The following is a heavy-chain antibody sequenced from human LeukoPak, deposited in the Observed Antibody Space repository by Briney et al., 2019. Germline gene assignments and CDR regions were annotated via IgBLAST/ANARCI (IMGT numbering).Heavy chain of an antibody. CDR1: GFTFSSYG. V-gene: IGHV3-30*02. CDR3: AKEGGYYYDSSGSFDY. J-gene: IGHJ4*02. Sequence: GGSLRLSCAASGFTFSSYGMHWVRQAPGKGLEWVAFIRYDGSNKYYADSVKGRFTISRDNSKNTLYLQMNSLRAEDTAVYYCAKEGGYYYDSSGSFDYRGQGTLVTVSS. D-gene: IGHD3-22*01. CDR2: IRYDGSNK.